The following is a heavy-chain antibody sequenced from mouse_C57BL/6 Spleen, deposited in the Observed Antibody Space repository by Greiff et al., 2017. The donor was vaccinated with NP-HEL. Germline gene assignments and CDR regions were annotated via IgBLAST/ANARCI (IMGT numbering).Heavy chain of an antibody. CDR1: GYTFTSYW. CDR2: NDPSDSYT. CDR3: ARSFYYYGSTSFAY. J-gene: IGHJ3*01. Sequence: VQLQQSGAELVRPGTSVKLSCKASGYTFTSYWMHWVKQRPGQGLEWIGVNDPSDSYTNYNQKFKGKATLTVDTSSSTAYMQLSSLTSEDSAVYYCARSFYYYGSTSFAYWGQGTLVTVSA. D-gene: IGHD1-1*01. V-gene: IGHV1-59*01.